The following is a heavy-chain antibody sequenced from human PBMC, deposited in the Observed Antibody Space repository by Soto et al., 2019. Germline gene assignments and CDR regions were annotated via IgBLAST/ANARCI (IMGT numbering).Heavy chain of an antibody. Sequence: EVQLLDSGGGLVQPGGSLRLSCAASGFTFSNYAMTWVRQGPGKGLEWVSGISGSGGRSYYADSVKGRFTISRDNSKSTLYFQMNRLSTEDTAVYYCAKAYFVWSSEQPYYFDYWGQGTLVTVSS. CDR3: AKAYFVWSSEQPYYFDY. D-gene: IGHD3-16*01. CDR2: ISGSGGRS. J-gene: IGHJ4*02. CDR1: GFTFSNYA. V-gene: IGHV3-23*01.